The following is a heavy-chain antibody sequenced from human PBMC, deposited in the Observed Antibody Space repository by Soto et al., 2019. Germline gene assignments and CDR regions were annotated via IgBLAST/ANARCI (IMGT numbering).Heavy chain of an antibody. J-gene: IGHJ5*02. Sequence: AAVKVCCNASGYTFTTYGISWLRQAPGQGLAWMAWISAKTGNTNYAQNFQGRVTLTTDTSTSTAYIELRSLKYEDTAVYYCARDRSSSSLRFYPWGQGTLVTVSS. V-gene: IGHV1-18*01. D-gene: IGHD6-6*01. CDR1: GYTFTTYG. CDR3: ARDRSSSSLRFYP. CDR2: ISAKTGNT.